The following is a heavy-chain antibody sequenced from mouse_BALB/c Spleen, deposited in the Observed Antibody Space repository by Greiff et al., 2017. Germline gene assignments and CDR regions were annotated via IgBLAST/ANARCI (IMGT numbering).Heavy chain of an antibody. CDR3: ARDPYYDDWFAD. Sequence: DVKLVESGGGLVKPGGSLTLSCAASGFNFSSYAMSWVRQSPEKRLEWVAEISSGGSYTYDPDTVTGRFTISRDNAKNTLYLEMSSLRSEDTAMDYCARDPYYDDWFADWGQGTLVTVSA. CDR2: ISSGGSYT. J-gene: IGHJ3*01. D-gene: IGHD2-4*01. CDR1: GFNFSSYA. V-gene: IGHV5-9-4*01.